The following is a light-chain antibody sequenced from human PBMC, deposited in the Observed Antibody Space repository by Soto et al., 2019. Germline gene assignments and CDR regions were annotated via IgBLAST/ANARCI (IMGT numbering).Light chain of an antibody. CDR1: KGISSY. V-gene: IGKV1-9*01. CDR2: AAS. Sequence: DLQLTQSPSFLSASVGDRVTITCRASKGISSYLAWYQQKPGKAPKLLIYAASTLQSEDTSRFSGSGSGPEFTLTISSQQAEDSATYYCRQLNSYLLTFGGGTKVEIK. J-gene: IGKJ4*01. CDR3: RQLNSYLLT.